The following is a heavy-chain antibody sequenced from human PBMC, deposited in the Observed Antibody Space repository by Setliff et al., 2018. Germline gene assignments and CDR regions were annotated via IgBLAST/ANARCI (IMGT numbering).Heavy chain of an antibody. V-gene: IGHV3-43*01. D-gene: IGHD6-25*01. J-gene: IGHJ4*02. CDR1: GFTFDDYT. CDR3: ARGYEPDYYFDY. CDR2: ISWDGGST. Sequence: GESLKISCAASGFTFDDYTMHWARQAPGKGLEWVSLISWDGGSTYYADSVKGRFTISRDNSKNSLYLQMNSLRTEDTALYYCARGYEPDYYFDYWGQGTLVTVSA.